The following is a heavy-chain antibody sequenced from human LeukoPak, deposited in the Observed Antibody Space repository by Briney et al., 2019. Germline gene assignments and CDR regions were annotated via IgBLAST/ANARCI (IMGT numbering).Heavy chain of an antibody. CDR1: GGSITSYY. J-gene: IGHJ4*02. CDR3: ARHINGLYVDS. Sequence: PSETLSLTCSVSGGSITSYYWSWIRQPPGKRVEWIGFVYNSGSTSYNPSFKSRVTISLDTSKNQFSLKVNSVTAADKAVYYCARHINGLYVDSWGQGTLVTVSS. V-gene: IGHV4-59*08. CDR2: VYNSGST.